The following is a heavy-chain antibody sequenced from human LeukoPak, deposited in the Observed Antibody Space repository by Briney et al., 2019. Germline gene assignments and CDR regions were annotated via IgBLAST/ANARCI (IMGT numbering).Heavy chain of an antibody. J-gene: IGHJ4*02. V-gene: IGHV3-23*01. D-gene: IGHD6-13*01. CDR3: TRGPGSTWYSDY. CDR2: ISGSGGST. Sequence: GGSLRLSCAASGFTFSTYAMSWVRQAPGKGLEWVSGISGSGGSTYYADSVKGRFTISRDNSKNTLYLQMNSLRPEDTAVYYCTRGPGSTWYSDYWGQGTLVTVSS. CDR1: GFTFSTYA.